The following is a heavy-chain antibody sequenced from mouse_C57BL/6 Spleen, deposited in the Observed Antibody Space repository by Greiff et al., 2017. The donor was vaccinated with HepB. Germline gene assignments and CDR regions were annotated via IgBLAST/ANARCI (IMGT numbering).Heavy chain of an antibody. Sequence: EVQLVESGGGLVKPGGSLKLSCAASGFTFSSYAMSWVRQTPEKRLEWVATISDGGSYTYYPDNVKGRFTISRDNAKNNLYLQMSHLKSEDTAMYYCARDSDGYGFDYWGQGTTRTVSS. D-gene: IGHD2-3*01. CDR2: ISDGGSYT. CDR3: ARDSDGYGFDY. V-gene: IGHV5-4*01. J-gene: IGHJ2*01. CDR1: GFTFSSYA.